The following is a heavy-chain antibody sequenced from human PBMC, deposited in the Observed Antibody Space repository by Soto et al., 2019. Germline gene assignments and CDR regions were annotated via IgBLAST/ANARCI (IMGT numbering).Heavy chain of an antibody. V-gene: IGHV4-34*01. Sequence: SETLSLTCAVYGGSFSGYYWSWTRQPPGKGLEWIGEINHSGSTNYNPSLKSRVTISVDTSKNQFSLKLSSVTAADTAVYYCARDTPPQLERRYYFDYWGQGTLVTVSS. J-gene: IGHJ4*02. CDR1: GGSFSGYY. CDR3: ARDTPPQLERRYYFDY. CDR2: INHSGST. D-gene: IGHD1-1*01.